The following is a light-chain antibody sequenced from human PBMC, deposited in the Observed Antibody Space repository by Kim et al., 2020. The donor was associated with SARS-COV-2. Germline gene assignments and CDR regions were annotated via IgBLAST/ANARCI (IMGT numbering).Light chain of an antibody. CDR3: QSYDNTNQV. V-gene: IGLV6-57*04. CDR2: EDT. CDR1: SGNIASNY. J-gene: IGLJ3*02. Sequence: LTQPHSVSESPGKTVTISCTRSSGNIASNYMQWYHQRPGSAPTIVIYEDTQRPSGVPDRFSGSIDSSSNSASLTISGLKTEDEADYYCQSYDNTNQVFGGGTQLTVL.